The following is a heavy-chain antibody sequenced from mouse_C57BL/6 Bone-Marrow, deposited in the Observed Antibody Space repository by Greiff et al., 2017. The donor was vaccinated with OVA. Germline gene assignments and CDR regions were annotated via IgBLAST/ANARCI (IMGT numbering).Heavy chain of an antibody. D-gene: IGHD2-2*01. CDR1: GYTFTSYW. V-gene: IGHV1-52*01. Sequence: QVQLQQPGAELVRPGSSVQLSCKASGYTFTSYWMHWVKQRPIQGLEWIGNIAPSDSEPHYNQTFKDKATLTVDKSSSPAYMQSSRLKSKDSEVYYCAREAGSRNFDVWGTGTTVTVSS. CDR3: AREAGSRNFDV. J-gene: IGHJ1*03. CDR2: IAPSDSEP.